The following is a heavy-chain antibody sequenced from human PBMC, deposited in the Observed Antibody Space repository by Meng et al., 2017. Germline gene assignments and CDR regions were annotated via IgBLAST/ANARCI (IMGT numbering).Heavy chain of an antibody. Sequence: QVQLQQWGAGLLRPSETRSLPCAVYGGSFSGYYWNWIRQPPGKGLEWIGEINEFGSTNYNPSLKSRVTILVDTSKNQFSLKLRSVTAADTAVYYCARQRGPDFWGQGSLVTVSS. CDR1: GGSFSGYY. D-gene: IGHD5-12*01. CDR2: INEFGST. J-gene: IGHJ4*02. CDR3: ARQRGPDF. V-gene: IGHV4-34*01.